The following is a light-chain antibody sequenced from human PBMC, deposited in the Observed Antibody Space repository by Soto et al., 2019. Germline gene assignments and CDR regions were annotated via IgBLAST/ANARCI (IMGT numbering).Light chain of an antibody. J-gene: IGKJ5*01. CDR3: QQYGSSRIT. V-gene: IGKV3-20*01. Sequence: EIVMTQSPATLSVSPGEGATLSCRASQSIDTNLAWYQQKPSRAPRLLIYGASSRATGIPDRFSGSGSGTDFTLTISRLEPEDFAVYYCQQYGSSRITFGQGTRLE. CDR2: GAS. CDR1: QSIDTN.